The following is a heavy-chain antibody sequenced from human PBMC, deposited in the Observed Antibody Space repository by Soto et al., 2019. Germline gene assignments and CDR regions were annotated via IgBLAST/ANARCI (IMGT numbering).Heavy chain of an antibody. J-gene: IGHJ6*02. CDR3: ARDRLRYYDSTYYDYYGMDV. CDR2: IYTSGST. D-gene: IGHD3-22*01. V-gene: IGHV4-4*07. CDR1: GGAISSYY. Sequence: SETLSLTCTVAGGAISSYYWSWIRQPAGKGLEWIGRIYTSGSTNYNPSLKSRVTMSVDTSKNQFSLKLSSVTAADTAVYYCARDRLRYYDSTYYDYYGMDVWGQGTTVTVSS.